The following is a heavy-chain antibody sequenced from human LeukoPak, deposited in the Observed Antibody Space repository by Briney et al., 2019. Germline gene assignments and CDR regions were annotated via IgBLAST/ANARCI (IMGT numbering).Heavy chain of an antibody. J-gene: IGHJ4*02. D-gene: IGHD1-26*01. CDR2: ISGSGDNT. CDR3: AKATFFSGSYFYFDY. CDR1: GFTFRSYA. V-gene: IGHV3-23*01. Sequence: SGGSLRLSCAASGFTFRSYAMSWVRQAPGKGLDWVSGISGSGDNTYYADSVKGRFTISRDNSKNTLYLQMNSLRAEDTAVYYCAKATFFSGSYFYFDYWGQGTLVTVSS.